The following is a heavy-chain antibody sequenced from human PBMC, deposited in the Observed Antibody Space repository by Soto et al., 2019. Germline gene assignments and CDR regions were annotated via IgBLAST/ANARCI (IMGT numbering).Heavy chain of an antibody. CDR3: ARQEGAGITMIVGVLRPFDY. CDR2: IYYSGST. J-gene: IGHJ4*02. V-gene: IGHV4-39*01. CDR1: GGSIRSSSDY. D-gene: IGHD3-22*01. Sequence: ESLALTCPVSGGSIRSSSDYWGWIRQPPGKGLEWIGSIYYSGSTYYNPSLKSRVTISVDTSKNQFSLKLSSVTAADTAVYYCARQEGAGITMIVGVLRPFDYWGQGTLVTVSS.